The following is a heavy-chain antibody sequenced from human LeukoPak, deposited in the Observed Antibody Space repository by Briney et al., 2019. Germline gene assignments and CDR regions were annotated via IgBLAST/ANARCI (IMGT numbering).Heavy chain of an antibody. Sequence: GGSLKLSCAAFGXXFXXCAIXWXXXASGXXLXXVXXIXXXXNXYATAYAASVKGRFTISRDDSKNTAYLQMNSLRTEDTAVYYCARLLDTSDYYYKGFDYWGQGTLVTVSS. CDR1: GXXFXXCA. D-gene: IGHD3-22*01. CDR3: ARLLDTSDYYYKGFDY. CDR2: IXXXXNXYAT. V-gene: IGHV3-73*01. J-gene: IGHJ4*02.